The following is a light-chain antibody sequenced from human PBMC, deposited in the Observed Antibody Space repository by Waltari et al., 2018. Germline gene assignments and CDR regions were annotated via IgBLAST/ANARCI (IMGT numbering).Light chain of an antibody. CDR1: GSNPGAGYD. V-gene: IGLV1-40*01. J-gene: IGLJ3*02. CDR2: NNV. CDR3: QSSDTGLSGGV. Sequence: QSVLTQPPSVSGAPGQRVTISCTGSGSNPGAGYDVHWYQHIPGTAPKVLNYNNVTRPLGLPDRFAGSKAGPSASLAIADLQSEDEGDYYCQSSDTGLSGGVFGGGTRLTVL.